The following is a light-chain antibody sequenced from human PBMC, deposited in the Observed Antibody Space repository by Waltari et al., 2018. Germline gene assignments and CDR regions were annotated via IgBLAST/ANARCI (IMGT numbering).Light chain of an antibody. Sequence: EIVMTQSPAALSVSPGERVTLSCRASQSISDNLAWYQHKTGQPPRLLISRASTRATGVPARFSGSGSGTEFTLTISSLQSEDSAIYFCQQYNTWPPSTFGQGTKLEIK. V-gene: IGKV3-15*01. CDR2: RAS. CDR3: QQYNTWPPST. J-gene: IGKJ2*02. CDR1: QSISDN.